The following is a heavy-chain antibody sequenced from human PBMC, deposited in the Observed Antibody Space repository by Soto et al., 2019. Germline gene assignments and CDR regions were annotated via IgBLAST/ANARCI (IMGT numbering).Heavy chain of an antibody. CDR1: GYTFTSYY. CDR2: INPSGGST. D-gene: IGHD6-13*01. J-gene: IGHJ5*02. CDR3: ARESGTAAGHNWFDP. V-gene: IGHV1-46*01. Sequence: QVQLVQSGAEVKKPGASVKVSCKASGYTFTSYYMHWVRQAPGQGLEWMGIINPSGGSTSYAQKFQGRVTMTRDTSTSPVYMELSSLRSEDTAVYYCARESGTAAGHNWFDPWGQGTLVTVSS.